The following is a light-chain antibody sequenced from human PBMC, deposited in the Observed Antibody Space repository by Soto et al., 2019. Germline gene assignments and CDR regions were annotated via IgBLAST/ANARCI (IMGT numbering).Light chain of an antibody. CDR1: SSDVGGYNY. CDR3: SSYTSSSTLV. J-gene: IGLJ2*01. Sequence: QSVLTQPASVSGSPGQSITISCTGTSSDVGGYNYVSWYQQHPGKAPKLMIYEVGNRPSGVSNRFSGSKSGNTAFLTISGLQAEDEADYYCSSYTSSSTLVFGGGTKVTVL. V-gene: IGLV2-14*01. CDR2: EVG.